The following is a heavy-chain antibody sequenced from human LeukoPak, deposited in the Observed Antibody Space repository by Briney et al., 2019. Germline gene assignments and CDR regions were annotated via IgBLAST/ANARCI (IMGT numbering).Heavy chain of an antibody. CDR2: INPNSGGT. J-gene: IGHJ4*02. V-gene: IGHV1-2*02. CDR1: GYTFTGYY. D-gene: IGHD3-3*01. CDR3: APSPILEWLLSN. Sequence: ASVKVSCTASGYTFTGYYMHWVRQAPGQGLEWMGWINPNSGGTNYAQKFQGRVTMTRDTSISTAYMELSRLRSDDTAVYYCAPSPILEWLLSNWGQGTLVTVSS.